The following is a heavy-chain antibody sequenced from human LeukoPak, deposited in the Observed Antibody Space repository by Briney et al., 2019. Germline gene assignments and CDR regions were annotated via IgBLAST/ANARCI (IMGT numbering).Heavy chain of an antibody. V-gene: IGHV1-8*01. CDR2: MNPNSGNT. Sequence: GASVKVSCKASGYTFTSYDINWVRQATGQGLEWMGWMNPNSGNTGYAQKFQGRVTMTRNTSISIAYMELSSLRSEDTAVYYCAANIVGATVFDYWGQGTLVTVSS. J-gene: IGHJ4*02. D-gene: IGHD1-26*01. CDR3: AANIVGATVFDY. CDR1: GYTFTSYD.